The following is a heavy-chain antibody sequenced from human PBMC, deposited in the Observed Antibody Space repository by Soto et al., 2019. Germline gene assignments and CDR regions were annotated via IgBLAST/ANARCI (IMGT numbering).Heavy chain of an antibody. J-gene: IGHJ4*02. CDR2: VYWDDDK. V-gene: IGHV2-5*02. CDR1: GFSLRTRGVA. CDR3: VHRRGSIVDY. D-gene: IGHD6-13*01. Sequence: SGPTLVNPTQTLTLTCTFSGFSLRTRGVAVGWIRQPPGQALEWLVVVYWDDDKRYSPSLRSRLTVTKDSSKNQVVLTVTNMDPVDTATYYCVHRRGSIVDYWGQGTLVTVSS.